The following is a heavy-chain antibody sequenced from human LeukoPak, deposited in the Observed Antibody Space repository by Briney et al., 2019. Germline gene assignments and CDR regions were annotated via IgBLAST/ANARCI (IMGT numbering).Heavy chain of an antibody. CDR3: ARSIVGATGGDY. V-gene: IGHV1-2*06. D-gene: IGHD1-26*01. J-gene: IGHJ4*02. CDR1: GYTFTGYY. Sequence: ASVKVSCKASGYTFTGYYMHWVRQAPGQGLEWMGRINPNSGGTNYAQKFQGGVTMTRDTSISTAYMELSRLRSDDTAVYYCARSIVGATGGDYWGQGTLVTVSS. CDR2: INPNSGGT.